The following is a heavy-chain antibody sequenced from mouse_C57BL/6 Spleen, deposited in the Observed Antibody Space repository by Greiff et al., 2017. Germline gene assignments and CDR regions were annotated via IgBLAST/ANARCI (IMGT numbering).Heavy chain of an antibody. V-gene: IGHV5-17*01. CDR1: GFTFSDYG. CDR2: ISSGSSTI. CDR3: ARPLPGLHSFDY. Sequence: EVHLVESGGGLVKPGGSLKLSCAASGFTFSDYGMHWVRQAPEKGLEWVAYISSGSSTIYYADTVKGRFTISRDNAKNTLFLQMTSLRSEDTAMYYCARPLPGLHSFDYWGQGTTLTVSS. D-gene: IGHD5-5*01. J-gene: IGHJ2*01.